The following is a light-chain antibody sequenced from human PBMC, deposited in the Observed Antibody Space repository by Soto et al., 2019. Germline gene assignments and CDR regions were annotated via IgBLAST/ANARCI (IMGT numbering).Light chain of an antibody. J-gene: IGKJ5*01. CDR3: QQRNNWPPEIT. CDR1: QSLSLY. CDR2: DAS. Sequence: EIVLTQSPATLSLSPGARATRSCRAIQSLSLYLAWYQQNPAQAPRLLIFDASNRATGIPARFSGSGSGTDFTLTISSLEPEDFAVYYCQQRNNWPPEITFGQGTRLEVK. V-gene: IGKV3-11*01.